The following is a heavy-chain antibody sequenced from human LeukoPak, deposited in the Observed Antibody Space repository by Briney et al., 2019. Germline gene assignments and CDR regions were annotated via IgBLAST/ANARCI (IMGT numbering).Heavy chain of an antibody. CDR2: IDRNGDST. V-gene: IGHV3-20*04. Sequence: GGSLRLSCAASGFTFDDYGMSWVRQAPGKGLEWVSGIDRNGDSTGYADSVEGRFTISRGNAKNSLYLQMDSLRAEDTAVYYCARDRYSSGWYGDFDCWGQGTLVTVSS. CDR3: ARDRYSSGWYGDFDC. CDR1: GFTFDDYG. J-gene: IGHJ4*02. D-gene: IGHD6-19*01.